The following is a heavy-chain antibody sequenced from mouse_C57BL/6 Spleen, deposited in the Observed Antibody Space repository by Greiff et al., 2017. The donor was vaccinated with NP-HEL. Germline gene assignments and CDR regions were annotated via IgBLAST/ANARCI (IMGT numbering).Heavy chain of an antibody. CDR1: GYTFTDYY. CDR3: ASLRGYDYDRAMDY. V-gene: IGHV1-26*01. Sequence: EVQLQQSGPELVKPGASVKISCKASGYTFTDYYMNWVKQSHGKSLEWIGDINPNNGGTSYNQKFKGKATLTVVKSSSTAYMELRSLTSEGSAVYYCASLRGYDYDRAMDYWGQGTSVTVSS. J-gene: IGHJ4*01. D-gene: IGHD2-4*01. CDR2: INPNNGGT.